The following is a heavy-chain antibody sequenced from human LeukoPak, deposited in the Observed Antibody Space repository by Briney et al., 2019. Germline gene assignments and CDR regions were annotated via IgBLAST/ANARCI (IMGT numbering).Heavy chain of an antibody. V-gene: IGHV1-46*01. CDR2: INPSGGST. CDR3: ARTAVAGYYFDY. Sequence: ASVKVSCKASGYTFTSHCMHWVRQAPGQGLEWMGIINPSGGSTSYAQKFQGRVTMTRDTSTSTVYMELSSLRSEDTAVYYCARTAVAGYYFDYWGQGTLVTVPS. D-gene: IGHD6-19*01. J-gene: IGHJ4*02. CDR1: GYTFTSHC.